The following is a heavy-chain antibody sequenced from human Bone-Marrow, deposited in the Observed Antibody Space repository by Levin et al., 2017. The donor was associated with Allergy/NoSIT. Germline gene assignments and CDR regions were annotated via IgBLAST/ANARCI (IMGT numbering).Heavy chain of an antibody. D-gene: IGHD7-27*01. Sequence: QAGGSLRLSCAASGFTFSSYAVNWVRQAPGKGLAWVSGISGSGTTTYYADSVKGRFTISRDNSKNTVFLQMNTLRADDTAVYYCAKRKHPETGPLGNWFDPWGQGTLVTVSS. CDR2: ISGSGTTT. CDR3: AKRKHPETGPLGNWFDP. J-gene: IGHJ5*02. CDR1: GFTFSSYA. V-gene: IGHV3-23*01.